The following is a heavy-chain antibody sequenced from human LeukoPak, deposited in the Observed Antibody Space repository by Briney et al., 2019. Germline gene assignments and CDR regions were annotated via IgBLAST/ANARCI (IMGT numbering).Heavy chain of an antibody. CDR3: ARDTGTGYSYGRYWYFDL. CDR1: GYTFTSYG. V-gene: IGHV1-18*01. J-gene: IGHJ2*01. D-gene: IGHD5-18*01. Sequence: ASVKVSCKASGYTFTSYGISWVRQAPGQGLEWMGWISAYNGNTNYAQKLQGRVTMTTDTSTSTAYMELRSLRSDDTAVYYCARDTGTGYSYGRYWYFDLWGRGTLVTVSS. CDR2: ISAYNGNT.